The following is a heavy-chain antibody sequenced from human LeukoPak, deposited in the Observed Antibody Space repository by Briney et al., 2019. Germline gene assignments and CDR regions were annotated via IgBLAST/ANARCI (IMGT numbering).Heavy chain of an antibody. D-gene: IGHD4-17*01. CDR3: AHTWGDYGDLSHIFDY. V-gene: IGHV3-23*01. CDR2: ISGSGGST. J-gene: IGHJ4*02. Sequence: PGGSLRLSCAASGFTFSSYAMSWVRQAPGKGLEWVSAISGSGGSTYYADSVKGRFTVSRDNSKNTLYLQMNSLRAEDTAVYYCAHTWGDYGDLSHIFDYWGQGTLVTVSS. CDR1: GFTFSSYA.